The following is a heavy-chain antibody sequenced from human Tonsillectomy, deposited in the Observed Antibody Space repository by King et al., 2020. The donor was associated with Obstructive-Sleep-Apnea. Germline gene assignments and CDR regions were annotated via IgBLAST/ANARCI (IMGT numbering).Heavy chain of an antibody. J-gene: IGHJ6*02. CDR2: IYGGGNT. D-gene: IGHD5-12*01. CDR1: GFIVSSNY. CDR3: ASASGYDPLIMDV. V-gene: IGHV3-53*04. Sequence: VQLVESGGGLVQHGGSLRLSCVASGFIVSSNYVSWVRQAPGKGLEWVSVIYGGGNTYYADAVKGRFTISRHNSKNTLYLQMNSLRAEDTAVYYCASASGYDPLIMDVWGQGTTVTVSS.